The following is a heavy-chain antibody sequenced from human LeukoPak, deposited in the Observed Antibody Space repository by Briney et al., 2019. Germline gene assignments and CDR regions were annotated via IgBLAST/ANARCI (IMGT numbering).Heavy chain of an antibody. Sequence: GGSLRLSCAASGFTFSSYEMNWVRQAPGKGLEWVSYISSSGSTIYYADSVKGRFTISRDNAKNSLYLQMNSLRAEDTAVYYCARGLGSSWYRLDYYYMDVWGKGTTVTISS. D-gene: IGHD6-13*01. CDR2: ISSSGSTI. CDR1: GFTFSSYE. CDR3: ARGLGSSWYRLDYYYMDV. J-gene: IGHJ6*03. V-gene: IGHV3-48*03.